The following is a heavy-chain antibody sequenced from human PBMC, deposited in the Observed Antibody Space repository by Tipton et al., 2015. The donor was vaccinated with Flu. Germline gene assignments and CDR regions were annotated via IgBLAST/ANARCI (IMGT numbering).Heavy chain of an antibody. CDR3: SRLDYSNYVSEPKNWFDP. CDR1: GDSIRNDYF. CDR2: IHRSGNT. D-gene: IGHD4-11*01. J-gene: IGHJ5*02. Sequence: TLSLTCAVSGDSIRNDYFWGWIRQPPGKGLEWIATIHRSGNTYYNSSLNSRVTISLDKSKNQSSLRLVSMTATDTAVYYCSRLDYSNYVSEPKNWFDPWCQGILVTVSS. V-gene: IGHV4-38-2*01.